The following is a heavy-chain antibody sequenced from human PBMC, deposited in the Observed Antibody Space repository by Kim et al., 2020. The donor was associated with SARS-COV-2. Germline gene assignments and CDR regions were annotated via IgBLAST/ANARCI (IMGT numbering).Heavy chain of an antibody. Sequence: GGSLRLSCAASGFTFDDYAMHWVRQAPGKGLEWVSGISWNSGSIGYADSVKGRFTISRDNAKNSLYLQMNSLRAEDTALYYCAKEYSSGWYEDYWGQGTLVTVSS. J-gene: IGHJ4*02. CDR1: GFTFDDYA. V-gene: IGHV3-9*01. D-gene: IGHD6-19*01. CDR2: ISWNSGSI. CDR3: AKEYSSGWYEDY.